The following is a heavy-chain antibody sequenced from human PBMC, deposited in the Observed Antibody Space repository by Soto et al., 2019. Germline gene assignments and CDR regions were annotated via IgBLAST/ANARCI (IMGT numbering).Heavy chain of an antibody. CDR2: IYYSGTT. CDR3: ARVVSGSYLDY. CDR1: GGTITTGGHF. V-gene: IGHV4-31*03. D-gene: IGHD1-26*01. J-gene: IGHJ4*02. Sequence: QVQLQESGPGLVKASQTLSLTCTVYGGTITTGGHFWSWIRQYPGKGLDWIGYIYYSGTTHYNPSLKSRVTISIDTSKNQFSLNLSSVTAADTAVYYCARVVSGSYLDYWGQGTLVTVSS.